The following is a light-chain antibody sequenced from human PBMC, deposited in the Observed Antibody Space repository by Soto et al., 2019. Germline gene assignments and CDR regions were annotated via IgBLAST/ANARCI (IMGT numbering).Light chain of an antibody. Sequence: QSALTQPPSASGSPGQSVTISCTGTSSDVGGYDYVSWYQQHPGNAPKLMIYEVNKRPSGAPDRFSGSKSGNMASLTVTGLQAEDEADYYCSSYAGSNNLIFGGGTKLTVL. CDR3: SSYAGSNNLI. CDR2: EVN. V-gene: IGLV2-8*01. CDR1: SSDVGGYDY. J-gene: IGLJ2*01.